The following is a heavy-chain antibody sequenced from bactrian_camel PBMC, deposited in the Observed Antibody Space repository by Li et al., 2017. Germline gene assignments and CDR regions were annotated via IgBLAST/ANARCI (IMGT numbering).Heavy chain of an antibody. CDR1: GYTSRINS. D-gene: IGHD3*01. V-gene: IGHV3S54*01. Sequence: HVQLVESGGGSVQAGGSLRLSCVASGYTSRINSMAWFHQGAGEKREGVVAIYKGGVNTYYADSVKGRFTVSQDKNTAYLQMDSMRPEDTATYYCAAGFLGPVPGLKFTPLRQYEYNYWGQGTQVTVS. CDR3: AAGFLGPVPGLKFTPLRQYEYNY. CDR2: IYKGGVNT. J-gene: IGHJ4*01.